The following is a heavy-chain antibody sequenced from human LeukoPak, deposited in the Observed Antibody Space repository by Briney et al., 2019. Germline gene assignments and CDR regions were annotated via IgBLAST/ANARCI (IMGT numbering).Heavy chain of an antibody. CDR2: INHSGST. Sequence: SETLSLTCTVSGGSISSSSYSWGWIRQPPGKGLEWIGEINHSGSTNYNPSLKSRVTISVDTSKNQFSLKLSSVTAADTAVYYCASRYGGGDCYPNWFDPWGQGTLVTVSS. J-gene: IGHJ5*02. CDR1: GGSISSSSYS. V-gene: IGHV4-39*07. D-gene: IGHD2-21*02. CDR3: ASRYGGGDCYPNWFDP.